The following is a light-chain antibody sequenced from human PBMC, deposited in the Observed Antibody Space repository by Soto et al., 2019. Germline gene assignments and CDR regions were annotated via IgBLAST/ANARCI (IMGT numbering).Light chain of an antibody. CDR3: QSYDSSTPVV. V-gene: IGLV6-57*04. Sequence: NFMLTQPHSVSESPGKTVTIACTRRSGNIGSNYVQWYQQRPGSAPTTLIYEDNQRPSGVPDRFSGSIDRSSNSASLTISGLKTEDEADYYCQSYDSSTPVVFGGGTKLTVL. CDR2: EDN. CDR1: SGNIGSNY. J-gene: IGLJ2*01.